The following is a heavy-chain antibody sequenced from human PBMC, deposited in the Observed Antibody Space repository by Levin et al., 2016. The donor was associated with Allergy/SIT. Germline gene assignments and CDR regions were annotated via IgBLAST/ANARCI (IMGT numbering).Heavy chain of an antibody. CDR1: GFRFANFW. CDR3: ARRITLTGPEVRANEYFDI. V-gene: IGHV5-51*01. D-gene: IGHD3-9*01. Sequence: GESLKISCKGSGFRFANFWIGWVRQRPGKGLEWMGIIFPSDSDTRYSPPFQGQVNISIDKSITTAYLQWSSLKASDTAMYYCARRITLTGPEVRANEYFDIWGRGTLVTVSS. J-gene: IGHJ2*01. CDR2: IFPSDSDT.